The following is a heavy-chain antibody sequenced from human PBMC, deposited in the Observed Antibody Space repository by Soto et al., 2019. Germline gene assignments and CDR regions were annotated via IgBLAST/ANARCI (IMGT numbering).Heavy chain of an antibody. Sequence: QVQLVQSGAEVKKPGASVKVSCKASGYTFTSYDINWVRQATGQGLEWMGWMNPNSGNTGYAQKFQGRVTMTRNTSISKDYMELSRLRSEETAVYYCARGPMGADTYYLDYWGQGTLVTVSP. CDR1: GYTFTSYD. J-gene: IGHJ4*02. D-gene: IGHD1-26*01. CDR2: MNPNSGNT. V-gene: IGHV1-8*01. CDR3: ARGPMGADTYYLDY.